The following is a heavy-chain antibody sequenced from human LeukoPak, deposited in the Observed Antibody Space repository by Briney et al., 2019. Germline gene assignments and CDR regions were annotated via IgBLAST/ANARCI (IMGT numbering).Heavy chain of an antibody. CDR1: GDSISSGMYY. D-gene: IGHD3-10*01. V-gene: IGHV4-61*09. CDR2: MYTTGST. CDR3: ARGGYYGSGNDFRFDP. Sequence: SETLSLTCIVSGDSISSGMYYWSWIRQPAGKGLEWIGHMYTTGSTNYNPSLKSRVTISVDTSKSQFSLKLSSVTAADTAIYYCARGGYYGSGNDFRFDPWGQGTLVTVSS. J-gene: IGHJ5*02.